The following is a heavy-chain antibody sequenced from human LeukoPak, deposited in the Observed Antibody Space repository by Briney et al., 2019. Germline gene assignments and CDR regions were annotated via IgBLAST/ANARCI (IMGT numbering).Heavy chain of an antibody. D-gene: IGHD1-26*01. CDR2: ISYDGSNK. CDR1: GFTFSSYA. V-gene: IGHV3-30-3*01. CDR3: AGRDGARGIDY. Sequence: PGGSLRLSCAASGFTFSSYAMHWVRQAPGKGLEWVAVISYDGSNKYYADSVKGRFTISRDNSKNTLYLQMNSLRAEDTAVYYCAGRDGARGIDYWGQGTLVTVSS. J-gene: IGHJ4*02.